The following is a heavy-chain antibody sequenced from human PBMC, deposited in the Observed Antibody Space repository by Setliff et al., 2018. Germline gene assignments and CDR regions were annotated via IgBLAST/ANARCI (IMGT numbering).Heavy chain of an antibody. CDR3: RFWSGYYKNDY. J-gene: IGHJ4*02. CDR2: IDHSGRT. Sequence: ETLSLTCTVYGASFSNNYWGWVRQPPEERLEWIGGIDHSGRTKYNPSLKGRVTISVDTSKSQFSLRLSSVTAADTAVYYCRFWSGYYKNDYWGQGTVVTVSS. D-gene: IGHD3-3*01. V-gene: IGHV4-34*01. CDR1: GASFSNNY.